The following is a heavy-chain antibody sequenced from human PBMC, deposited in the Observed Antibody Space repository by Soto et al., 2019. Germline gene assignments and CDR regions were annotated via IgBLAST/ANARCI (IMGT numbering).Heavy chain of an antibody. CDR3: ASLEWFGELSNY. CDR2: IYYIGST. J-gene: IGHJ4*02. Sequence: PSETLSLTGTVSGSPSISSSHYWGWIRQPPGKGLEWIGSIYYIGSTYYNPSLKSRVTISVDTSKNQFSLKLSSVTAADTAVYHCASLEWFGELSNYWGQGTLVTVSS. CDR1: GSPSISSSHY. D-gene: IGHD3-10*01. V-gene: IGHV4-39*01.